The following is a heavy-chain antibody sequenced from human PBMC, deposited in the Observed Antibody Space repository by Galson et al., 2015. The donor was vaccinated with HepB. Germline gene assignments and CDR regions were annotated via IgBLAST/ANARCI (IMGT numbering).Heavy chain of an antibody. V-gene: IGHV3-33*01. D-gene: IGHD3-16*02. CDR1: GFTFSSYG. CDR3: ARDPGKSSRYYYYYMDV. Sequence: SLRLSCAASGFTFSSYGMHWVRQAPGKGLEWVAVIWYDGSNKYYADSVKGRFTISRDNSKNTLYLQMNSLRAEDTAVYYCARDPGKSSRYYYYYMDVWGKGTTVTVSS. J-gene: IGHJ6*03. CDR2: IWYDGSNK.